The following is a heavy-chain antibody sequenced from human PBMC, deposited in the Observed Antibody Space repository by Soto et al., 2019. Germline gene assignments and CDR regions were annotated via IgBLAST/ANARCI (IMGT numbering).Heavy chain of an antibody. CDR3: ARGSVLGLPKYGY. V-gene: IGHV1-69*02. J-gene: IGHJ4*02. CDR2: IIPILGIA. Sequence: SVKVSCKASGGTFSSYTISWVRQAPGQGLEWMGRIIPILGIANYAQKFQGRVTITADKSTSTAYMELSSLRSEDTAVYYCARGSVLGLPKYGYWGQGCLVTVSS. D-gene: IGHD3-10*01. CDR1: GGTFSSYT.